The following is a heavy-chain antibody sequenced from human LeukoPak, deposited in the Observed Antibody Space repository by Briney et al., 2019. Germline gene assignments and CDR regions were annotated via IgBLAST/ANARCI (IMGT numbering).Heavy chain of an antibody. CDR2: IYTSGSP. D-gene: IGHD3-3*01. Sequence: PSETLSLTCTVSGGSISSYDWSWIRQPAGKGLEWIGRIYTSGSPNYNPSLKSRVTMSVDTSKKQFSLKLSSVTAADTAVYYCARGDFWSGYYWGGNWFDPWGRGTLVTVSS. V-gene: IGHV4-4*07. CDR1: GGSISSYD. J-gene: IGHJ5*02. CDR3: ARGDFWSGYYWGGNWFDP.